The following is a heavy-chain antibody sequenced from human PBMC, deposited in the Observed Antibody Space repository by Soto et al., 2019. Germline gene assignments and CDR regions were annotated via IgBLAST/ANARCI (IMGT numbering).Heavy chain of an antibody. V-gene: IGHV3-23*01. Sequence: PGVSLRLSCAASGFSFRNYAMSWVRQAPGKGLEWISTLTGSSSNTYYADSVKGRFAISRDNSRNTLYLQMHSLTAEDTAVYYCANGRATYGLLTHDYWGQGTLVTVSS. D-gene: IGHD3-9*01. CDR3: ANGRATYGLLTHDY. CDR2: LTGSSSNT. J-gene: IGHJ4*02. CDR1: GFSFRNYA.